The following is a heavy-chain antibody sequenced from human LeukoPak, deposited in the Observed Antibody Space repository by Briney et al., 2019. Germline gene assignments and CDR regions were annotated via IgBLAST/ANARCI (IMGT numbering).Heavy chain of an antibody. J-gene: IGHJ4*02. D-gene: IGHD6-6*01. CDR1: GFTFSSAW. CDR2: IKSKTDGGTT. V-gene: IGHV3-15*01. CDR3: AREYFANPDC. Sequence: GGSLRLSCAASGFTFSSAWMSWVRQAPGKGLEWVGRIKSKTDGGTTDYAAPVKGRFTISRDNAKNSLSLQMNSLRPEDTGVYFCAREYFANPDCWGQGTLVTVSS.